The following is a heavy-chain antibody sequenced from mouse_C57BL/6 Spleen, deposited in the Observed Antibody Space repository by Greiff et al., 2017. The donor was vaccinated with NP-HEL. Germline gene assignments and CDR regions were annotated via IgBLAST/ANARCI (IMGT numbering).Heavy chain of an antibody. CDR1: GYTFTSYW. J-gene: IGHJ2*01. Sequence: VKLQQPGTELVKPGASVKLSCKASGYTFTSYWMHWVKQRPGQGLEWIGNINPSNGGTNYNEKFKSKATLTVDKSSSTAYMQLSSLTSEDSAVYYCARANYYGSSYEDYWGQGTTLTVSS. CDR3: ARANYYGSSYEDY. CDR2: INPSNGGT. V-gene: IGHV1-53*01. D-gene: IGHD1-1*01.